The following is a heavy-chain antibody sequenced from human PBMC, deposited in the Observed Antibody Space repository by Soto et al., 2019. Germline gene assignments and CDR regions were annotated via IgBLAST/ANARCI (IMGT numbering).Heavy chain of an antibody. CDR3: ASGRYWDY. CDR1: GYDFTTYG. D-gene: IGHD1-26*01. Sequence: QVHLVQSGAEVKKPGASVKVSCKGSGYDFTTYGITWVRQAPGQGLEWMAWISAHNGNTDYAQKLQGRVTVTRDTSTSTAYMELRSLRSDDTAMYYCASGRYWDYWGQGALVTVSS. V-gene: IGHV1-18*01. CDR2: ISAHNGNT. J-gene: IGHJ4*02.